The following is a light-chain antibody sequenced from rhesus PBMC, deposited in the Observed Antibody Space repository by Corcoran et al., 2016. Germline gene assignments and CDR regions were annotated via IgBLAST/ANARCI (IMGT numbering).Light chain of an antibody. CDR2: SAS. CDR3: LQHDSYPYS. V-gene: IGKV1-28*01. Sequence: DIQMTQSPSSLSASVGDTVTITCRASQGIRSYLNWFQQKPGKAHKLLIYSASSLESGVPSRFSGSGSGTECALTISSLQPEDFAAYYCLQHDSYPYSFGQGTKVEIK. CDR1: QGIRSY. J-gene: IGKJ2*01.